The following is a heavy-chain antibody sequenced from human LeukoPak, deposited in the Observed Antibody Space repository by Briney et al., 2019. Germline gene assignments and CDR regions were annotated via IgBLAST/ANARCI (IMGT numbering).Heavy chain of an antibody. D-gene: IGHD3-3*01. Sequence: ASVKVSCKASGYTFTGNYIHWVRQAPGQGLEWMGWINPNSGGINYAQKFEGRATMTRDTSISTAYMELSSLGSDDTAVYYCATPRPGPDLKLRLSMDVWGKGTTVTVSS. CDR3: ATPRPGPDLKLRLSMDV. CDR2: INPNSGGI. V-gene: IGHV1-2*02. J-gene: IGHJ6*03. CDR1: GYTFTGNY.